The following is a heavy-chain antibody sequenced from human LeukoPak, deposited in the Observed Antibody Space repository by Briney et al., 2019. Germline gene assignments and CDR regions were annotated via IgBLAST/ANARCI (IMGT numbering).Heavy chain of an antibody. CDR1: GYTFTGYY. J-gene: IGHJ4*02. Sequence: GASVKVSCKASGYTFTGYYMHWVRQAPGQGLEWMGWINPNSGGTNYAQKFQGRVTMTRDTSISTAYMELSRLRSDDTAVYYCARDYSGYYYDSSGYTTDYWGQGTLVTVSS. V-gene: IGHV1-2*02. CDR2: INPNSGGT. D-gene: IGHD3-22*01. CDR3: ARDYSGYYYDSSGYTTDY.